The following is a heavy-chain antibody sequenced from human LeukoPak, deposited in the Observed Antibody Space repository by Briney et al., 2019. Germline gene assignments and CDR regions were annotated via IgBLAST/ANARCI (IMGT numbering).Heavy chain of an antibody. CDR3: AREAVAVSDAFDI. Sequence: PGGSLRLSCAASRFTFRSYGMHWVRQAPGKGLEWVAFIRYDGSSKYYADSVKGRFTISRDNAKNSLYLQMNSLRVEDTAVYYCAREAVAVSDAFDIWGQGTMVTVSS. D-gene: IGHD6-19*01. J-gene: IGHJ3*02. V-gene: IGHV3-30*02. CDR1: RFTFRSYG. CDR2: IRYDGSSK.